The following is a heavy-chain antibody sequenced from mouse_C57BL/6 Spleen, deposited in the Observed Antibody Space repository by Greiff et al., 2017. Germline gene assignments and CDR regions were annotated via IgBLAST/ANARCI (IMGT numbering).Heavy chain of an antibody. CDR3: ARSSSPYFEY. J-gene: IGHJ2*01. CDR1: GYSFTDYN. CDR2: INPNYGTT. V-gene: IGHV1-39*01. D-gene: IGHD1-1*01. Sequence: EVKLLESGPELVKPGASVKISCKASGYSFTDYNMNWVKQSNGQSLEWIGVINPNYGTTSYNQKFKGKATLTVDQSSSTAYMHLNSLTSADSAVYYCARSSSPYFEYWGQGTTLTVSS.